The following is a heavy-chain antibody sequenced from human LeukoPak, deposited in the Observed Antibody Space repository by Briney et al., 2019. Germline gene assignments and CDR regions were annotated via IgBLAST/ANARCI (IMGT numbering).Heavy chain of an antibody. CDR2: ISAYNGNT. CDR3: ARGYYGSGSPGDYYGMDV. CDR1: GYTFTSYG. D-gene: IGHD3-10*01. V-gene: IGHV1-18*01. J-gene: IGHJ6*02. Sequence: GASVKVSCKASGYTFTSYGISWVRQAPGQGLEWMGWISAYNGNTNYAQKLQGRVTMTTDTSTSTAYMELRSLRSDDTAVYYCARGYYGSGSPGDYYGMDVWGQGTLVTVSS.